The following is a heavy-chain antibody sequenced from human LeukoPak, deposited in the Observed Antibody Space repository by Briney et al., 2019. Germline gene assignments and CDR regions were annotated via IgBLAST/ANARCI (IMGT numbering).Heavy chain of an antibody. CDR2: ISSSSSTI. CDR1: GFTFSSYS. V-gene: IGHV3-48*01. Sequence: GGSLRLSCAASGFTFSSYSMNWARQAPGKGLEWVSYISSSSSTIYYADSVKGRFTISRDDAKNSLYLQMNSLRAEDTAVYYCARATYCSSTSCYEDYYYYYMDVWGKGTTVTVSS. CDR3: ARATYCSSTSCYEDYYYYYMDV. J-gene: IGHJ6*03. D-gene: IGHD2-2*01.